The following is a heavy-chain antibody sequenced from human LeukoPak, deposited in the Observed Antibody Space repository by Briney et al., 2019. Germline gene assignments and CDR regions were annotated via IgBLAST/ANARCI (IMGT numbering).Heavy chain of an antibody. CDR3: ASGDCSGGSCYNY. CDR1: GYTFIGYY. CDR2: INPNSGGT. J-gene: IGHJ4*02. D-gene: IGHD2-15*01. Sequence: VASVKVSCKASGYTFIGYYIHWVRQAPGQGLEWMGWINPNSGGTNYAQRFQGRVTMTRDTSISTAYMELSRLRSGDTAVYYCASGDCSGGSCYNYWGQGTLVTVSS. V-gene: IGHV1-2*02.